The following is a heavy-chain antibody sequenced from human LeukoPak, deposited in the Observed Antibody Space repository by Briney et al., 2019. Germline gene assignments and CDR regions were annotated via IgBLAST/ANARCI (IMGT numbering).Heavy chain of an antibody. J-gene: IGHJ4*02. CDR2: ISSDGSST. CDR3: ARDLYYYGSGNYVPGFPDY. Sequence: GGSLRLSCAASGFTFSSYWMHWVRQAPGKGLVWVSRISSDGSSTTYADSVKGRFTISRDNAKNSLYLQMNSLRAEDTAVYYCARDLYYYGSGNYVPGFPDYWGQGTLVTVSS. CDR1: GFTFSSYW. D-gene: IGHD3-10*01. V-gene: IGHV3-74*01.